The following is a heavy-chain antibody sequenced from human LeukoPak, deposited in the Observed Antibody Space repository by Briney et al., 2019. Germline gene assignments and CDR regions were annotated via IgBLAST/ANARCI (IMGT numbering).Heavy chain of an antibody. Sequence: GGSLRLFCAASGFTFSSYSMNWVRQAPGKGLEWVSSISSSSSYIYYADSVKGRFTISRDNAKNSLYLQMNSLRAEDTAVYYCARGVLLDWYFDLWGRGTLVTVSS. CDR1: GFTFSSYS. CDR3: ARGVLLDWYFDL. CDR2: ISSSSSYI. D-gene: IGHD3-10*01. V-gene: IGHV3-21*01. J-gene: IGHJ2*01.